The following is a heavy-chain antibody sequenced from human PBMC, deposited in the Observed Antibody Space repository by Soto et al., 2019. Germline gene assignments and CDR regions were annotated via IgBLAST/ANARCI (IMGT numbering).Heavy chain of an antibody. D-gene: IGHD1-7*01. CDR3: ARDSVTNNWNYRFDY. V-gene: IGHV1-69*13. CDR2: IIPIFGTA. J-gene: IGHJ4*02. Sequence: RASVKVSCKASGGTFSSYAISWVRQAPGQGLEWMGGIIPIFGTANYAQKFQGRVTITADESTSTAYMELSSLRSEDTAVYYCARDSVTNNWNYRFDYWGQGTLVTVSS. CDR1: GGTFSSYA.